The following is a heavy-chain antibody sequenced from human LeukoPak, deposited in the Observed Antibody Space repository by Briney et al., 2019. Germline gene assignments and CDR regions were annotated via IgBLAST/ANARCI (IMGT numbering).Heavy chain of an antibody. CDR3: ARGKSRVGDYGDYLWFDL. CDR2: IYSSGIT. V-gene: IGHV4-4*07. CDR1: GGSISSHY. D-gene: IGHD4-17*01. J-gene: IGHJ5*02. Sequence: SETLSLTCTVSGGSISSHYWSWIRQPAGKGLEWIGRIYSSGITNCNPSLESRVTISVDTSKNQLSLKLRSVTDADTAVYYCARGKSRVGDYGDYLWFDLWGQGTLVTVSS.